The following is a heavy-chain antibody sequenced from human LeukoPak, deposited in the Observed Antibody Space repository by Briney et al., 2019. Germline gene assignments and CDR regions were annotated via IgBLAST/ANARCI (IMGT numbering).Heavy chain of an antibody. J-gene: IGHJ4*02. CDR3: ARGQGTVTTH. CDR2: INHSGDA. V-gene: IGHV4-34*01. Sequence: SETLSLTCAVSGGSFSGYYWTWIRQPPGKGLEWIGEINHSGDANYNPSLKSRVTISLDMSENHFSLKLTSVTAADTAVYYCARGQGTVTTHWGQGTLVTVSS. D-gene: IGHD4-17*01. CDR1: GGSFSGYY.